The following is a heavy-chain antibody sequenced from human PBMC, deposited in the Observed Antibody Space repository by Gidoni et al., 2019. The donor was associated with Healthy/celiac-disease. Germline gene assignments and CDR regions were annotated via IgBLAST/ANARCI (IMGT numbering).Heavy chain of an antibody. CDR1: GLTFSSHG. J-gene: IGHJ6*02. D-gene: IGHD3-10*01. Sequence: QVQLVESGGGVVQPGRSLGLSCAASGLTFSSHGLLWVRQAPGKGLEWVEVISDDGSNRDYADSVKGGFTISRDNSKNTLYLKMNSLRAEDTAVDYCAKDIRGGKVTMVRGFGGYYYGMDVWGQGTTVTVSS. V-gene: IGHV3-30*18. CDR3: AKDIRGGKVTMVRGFGGYYYGMDV. CDR2: ISDDGSNR.